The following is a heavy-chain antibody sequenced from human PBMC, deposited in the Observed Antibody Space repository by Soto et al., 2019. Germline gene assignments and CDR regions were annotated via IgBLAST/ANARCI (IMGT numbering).Heavy chain of an antibody. CDR3: ARATGTLRSRNCDY. CDR1: GGSISTVGHY. CDR2: IYHTGST. J-gene: IGHJ4*02. D-gene: IGHD3-10*01. Sequence: PSETLSLTCSVSGGSISTVGHYWTWIRQPPGKGLGWIGSIYHTGSTYYSKSRRSRLTMSVDTSKSQFSLRRSSVTAADTAVYYCARATGTLRSRNCDYWGQGSLVT. V-gene: IGHV4-31*03.